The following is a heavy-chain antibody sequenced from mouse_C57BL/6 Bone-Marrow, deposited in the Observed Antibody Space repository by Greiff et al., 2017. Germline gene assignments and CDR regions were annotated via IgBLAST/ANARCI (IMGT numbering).Heavy chain of an antibody. Sequence: EVQLQQSGPVLVKPGASVKMSCKASGYTFTDYYMNWVKQSHGKSLEWIGVINPSNGGTSYNQKFKGKATLTVDKSSRTAYMELNSLTYEDSAVYDCSRCQGYWYFDVWGTGTTVTVSS. J-gene: IGHJ1*03. D-gene: IGHD6-1*01. V-gene: IGHV1-19*01. CDR1: GYTFTDYY. CDR2: INPSNGGT. CDR3: SRCQGYWYFDV.